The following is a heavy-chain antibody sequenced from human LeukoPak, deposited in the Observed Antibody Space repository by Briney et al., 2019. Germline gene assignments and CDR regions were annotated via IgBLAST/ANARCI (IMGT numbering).Heavy chain of an antibody. V-gene: IGHV1-2*06. D-gene: IGHD2-15*01. CDR2: VNSDSGDT. Sequence: KPAASVKVSCKTSGYTFIGYFIHWVRQAPGQGLEWMGRVNSDSGDTNYAQHFQGRVTMTRDTSITTAYMELSSLTSDDTAVYCRARVLYSTPPWELDYLVLGTLVTVSS. J-gene: IGHJ4*02. CDR3: ARVLYSTPPWELDY. CDR1: GYTFIGYF.